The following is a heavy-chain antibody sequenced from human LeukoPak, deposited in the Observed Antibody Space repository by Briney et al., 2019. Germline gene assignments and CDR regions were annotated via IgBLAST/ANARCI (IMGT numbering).Heavy chain of an antibody. CDR3: AKDPAFGFYYDSSSLNGGFDY. J-gene: IGHJ4*02. V-gene: IGHV3-23*01. CDR1: GFTFSSYA. Sequence: PGGSLRLSCAASGFTFSSYAMSWVRQAPGKGLEWVSAISGSGGSTYYADSVKGRFTISRDNSKNTLYLQMNSLRAEDTAVYYCAKDPAFGFYYDSSSLNGGFDYWGQGTLVTVSS. CDR2: ISGSGGST. D-gene: IGHD3-22*01.